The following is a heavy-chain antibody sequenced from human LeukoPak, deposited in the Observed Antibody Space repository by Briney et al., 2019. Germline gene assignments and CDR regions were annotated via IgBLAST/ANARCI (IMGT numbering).Heavy chain of an antibody. CDR1: GFTFDDYA. Sequence: PGRSLGLSCAASGFTFDDYAMHWVRQAPGKGLEWVSGISWNSGSIGYADSVKGRFTISRDNAKNSLYLQMNSLRAEDTALYYCAKDWESGYDSWYCDLWGRGTLVTVSS. D-gene: IGHD5-12*01. J-gene: IGHJ2*01. CDR3: AKDWESGYDSWYCDL. CDR2: ISWNSGSI. V-gene: IGHV3-9*01.